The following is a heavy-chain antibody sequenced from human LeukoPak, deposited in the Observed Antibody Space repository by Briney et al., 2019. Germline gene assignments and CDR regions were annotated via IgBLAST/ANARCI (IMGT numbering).Heavy chain of an antibody. CDR3: GQSGSGSYVDY. D-gene: IGHD3-10*01. V-gene: IGHV3-7*01. CDR2: IKQDGSEK. J-gene: IGHJ4*02. Sequence: GGSLRLSCAASGFTFSSYWVSWVRQAPGKGLEWVANIKQDGSEKYYVDSVKGRFTISRDNAKNSLYLQMNSLRAEDTAMYYCGQSGSGSYVDYWGQGTLVTVSS. CDR1: GFTFSSYW.